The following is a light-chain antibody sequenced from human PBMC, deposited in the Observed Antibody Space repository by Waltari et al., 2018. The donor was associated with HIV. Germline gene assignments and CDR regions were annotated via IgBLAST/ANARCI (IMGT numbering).Light chain of an antibody. Sequence: QSVLTQPPSASGTPGQRVTISCSGRRSNIGSHPFRWYQQLPGTAPKLLISDNNQRPSGVPDRFSGSKSGTSASLAISGLQSEDEGDYYCAAWDDSLDGLFGGGTKLTV. V-gene: IGLV1-44*01. CDR3: AAWDDSLDGL. CDR2: DNN. J-gene: IGLJ2*01. CDR1: RSNIGSHP.